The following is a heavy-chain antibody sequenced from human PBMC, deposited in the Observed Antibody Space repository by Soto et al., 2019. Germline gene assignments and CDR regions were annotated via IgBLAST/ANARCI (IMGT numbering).Heavy chain of an antibody. CDR2: MSGSGGGR. Sequence: GGSLRLFCAACGFTFSSYGMRWVRQAPGRGLEWVSSMSGSGGGRYYADSVEGRFTISRDTSKSTLYLQMNSLRAEDTALYFFAKCKVRQLHYCYYYLDFWGQGTTVTVSS. J-gene: IGHJ6*02. CDR1: GFTFSSYG. V-gene: IGHV3-23*01. CDR3: AKCKVRQLHYCYYYLDF. D-gene: IGHD5-18*01.